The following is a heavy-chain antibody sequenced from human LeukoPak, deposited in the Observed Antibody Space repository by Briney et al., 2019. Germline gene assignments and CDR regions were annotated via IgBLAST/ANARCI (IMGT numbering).Heavy chain of an antibody. CDR2: ISSSSSYI. D-gene: IGHD4-17*01. Sequence: GGSLRLSCAASGFTFSSYSMNWVRQAPGKGLEWVSSISSSSSYIYYADSVKGRFTISRDNAKNSLYLQMNSLRAEDTAVYYCARCLDYGDYYFDYWGQGTLVTVSS. J-gene: IGHJ4*02. CDR1: GFTFSSYS. V-gene: IGHV3-21*01. CDR3: ARCLDYGDYYFDY.